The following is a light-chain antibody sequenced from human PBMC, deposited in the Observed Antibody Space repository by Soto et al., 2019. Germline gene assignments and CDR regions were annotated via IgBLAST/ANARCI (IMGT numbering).Light chain of an antibody. CDR3: QVWDRSSDHRVV. CDR2: YDS. J-gene: IGLJ2*01. CDR1: IIGTKS. Sequence: SYELTQPPSVSVAPGKTARISCGRNIIGTKSVHWYQQKPGQAPVLVIYYDSARPSGIPERFSGSNAGNTATLTISTVEAGDEADYYCQVWDRSSDHRVVFGGGTKLTVL. V-gene: IGLV3-21*04.